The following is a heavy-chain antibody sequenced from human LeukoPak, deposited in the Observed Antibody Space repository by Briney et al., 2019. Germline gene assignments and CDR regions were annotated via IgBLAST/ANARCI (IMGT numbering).Heavy chain of an antibody. CDR1: GFIFSSNA. CDR2: IRYDGSNK. CDR3: TKSRGSGSYSPPNYFDP. V-gene: IGHV3-30*02. D-gene: IGHD3-10*01. Sequence: GGSLRLSCAASGFIFSSNAMHWVRQAPGKGLEWVAFIRYDGSNKDYADSVKGRFTISRDNSKNTLYLQMNSLRPEDTAVYYCTKSRGSGSYSPPNYFDPWGQGTLVTVSS. J-gene: IGHJ5*02.